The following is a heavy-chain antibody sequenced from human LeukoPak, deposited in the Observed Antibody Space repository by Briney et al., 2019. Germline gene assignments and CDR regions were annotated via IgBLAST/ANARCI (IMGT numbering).Heavy chain of an antibody. D-gene: IGHD5-18*01. CDR1: GFTFSSYS. V-gene: IGHV3-21*01. CDR2: ISSSSYI. Sequence: PGGSLRLSXAASGFTFSSYSMNWVRQAPGKGMEWVSSISSSSYIYYADSVKGRFTISRDNAKNSLYLQMNSLRAEDTAVYYCARGENNYGYYYFDYWGQGTLVTVSS. J-gene: IGHJ4*02. CDR3: ARGENNYGYYYFDY.